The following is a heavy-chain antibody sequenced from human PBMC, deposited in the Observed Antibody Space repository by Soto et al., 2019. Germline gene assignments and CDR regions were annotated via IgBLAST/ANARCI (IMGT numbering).Heavy chain of an antibody. CDR3: AKGRQLAVNYFDY. D-gene: IGHD6-13*01. CDR2: ISGSGGST. CDR1: GFTFSSYA. V-gene: IGHV3-23*01. Sequence: ESGGGLVQPGGSLRLSCAASGFTFSSYAMSWVRQDPGKGLEWVSAISGSGGSTYYSDSVKGRFTISRDNSKNTLYLQMNSLRAEDTAVYYCAKGRQLAVNYFDYWGQGTLVTVSS. J-gene: IGHJ4*02.